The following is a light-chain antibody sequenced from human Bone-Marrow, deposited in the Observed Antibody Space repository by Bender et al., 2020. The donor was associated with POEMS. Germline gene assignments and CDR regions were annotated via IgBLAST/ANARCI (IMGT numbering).Light chain of an antibody. CDR3: YSTDSSGNPV. CDR2: EDN. CDR1: ALPKKY. V-gene: IGLV3-10*01. Sequence: SYELTQPPSVSVSPGQTARITCSGEALPKKYVYWYQQKLGQAPLLVIYEDNKRPSGIPERISGSISGTMATLTISGAQGEDEADYYCYSTDSSGNPVFGGGTKLTVL. J-gene: IGLJ2*01.